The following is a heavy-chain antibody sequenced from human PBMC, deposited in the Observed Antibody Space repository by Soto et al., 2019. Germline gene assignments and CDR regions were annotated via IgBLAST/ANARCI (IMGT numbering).Heavy chain of an antibody. CDR3: VGYQDVHTPMVHGNY. V-gene: IGHV3-48*02. Sequence: EVQLVESGGGLVQPGESLRLSCTASGSTFSRYSMNWVRQAPGTGLECLSYISSSKTTYADSVKGRFTISSDNAKNSVYLQMNSLRDEYTAVYYCVGYQDVHTPMVHGNYWGRGTRVTVSS. D-gene: IGHD5-18*01. CDR1: GSTFSRYS. CDR2: ISSSKTT. J-gene: IGHJ4*02.